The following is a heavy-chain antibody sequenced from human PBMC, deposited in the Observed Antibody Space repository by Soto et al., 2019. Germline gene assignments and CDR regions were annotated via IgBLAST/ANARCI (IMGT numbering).Heavy chain of an antibody. V-gene: IGHV3-23*01. CDR2: ISDSGGST. D-gene: IGHD5-18*01. CDR3: ANPGYSYGYDWFDP. CDR1: GFSFSSYA. Sequence: EVQLLESGGGLVQPGGSLRLSCAASGFSFSSYAMTWVRQARGKGLEWVSGISDSGGSTYYADSVKGRFTISRDNPKNMVYLQMTRLRAGDTAVYYCANPGYSYGYDWFDPWGQGTLVTVSS. J-gene: IGHJ5*02.